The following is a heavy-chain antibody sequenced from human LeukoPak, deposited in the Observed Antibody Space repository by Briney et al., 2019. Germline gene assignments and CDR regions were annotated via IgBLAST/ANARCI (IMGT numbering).Heavy chain of an antibody. D-gene: IGHD2-2*01. CDR2: IIPIFGTA. CDR3: ARGAPTRYCSSTSCFTGNWFDP. CDR1: GGTFSSYA. J-gene: IGHJ5*02. V-gene: IGHV1-69*05. Sequence: PSVKVSCKASGGTFSSYAISWVRQAPGQGLEWMGGIIPIFGTANYAQKFQGRVTITTDESTSTAYMELSSLRSEDTAVYYCARGAPTRYCSSTSCFTGNWFDPWGQGTLVTVSS.